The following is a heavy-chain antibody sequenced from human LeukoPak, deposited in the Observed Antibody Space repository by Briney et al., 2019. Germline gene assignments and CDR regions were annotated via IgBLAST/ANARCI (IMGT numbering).Heavy chain of an antibody. CDR2: IYYSGST. V-gene: IGHV4-59*12. CDR1: GGSISTYY. Sequence: SETLSLTCTVSGGSISTYYWSWIRQPPGKGLEWIGYIYYSGSTYYNPSLKSRVTISVDTSKNQFSLKLSSVTAADTAVYYCARVGSGGASESGYYYPYYFDYWGQGTLVTVSS. D-gene: IGHD3-22*01. J-gene: IGHJ4*02. CDR3: ARVGSGGASESGYYYPYYFDY.